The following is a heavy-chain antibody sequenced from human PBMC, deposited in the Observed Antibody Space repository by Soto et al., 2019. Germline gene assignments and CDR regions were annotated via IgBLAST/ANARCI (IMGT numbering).Heavy chain of an antibody. Sequence: PSETLSLTCTVSGGSISSGGYYWSWIRQHPGKGLEWIGYIHHTGTTYYNPSLKSRLTISVDTSKNQFSLKLSSVTAADTAVYYCARDSYCGGDCPFQHWGQGTLVTVS. V-gene: IGHV4-31*03. J-gene: IGHJ1*01. CDR2: IHHTGTT. CDR1: GGSISSGGYY. D-gene: IGHD2-21*02. CDR3: ARDSYCGGDCPFQH.